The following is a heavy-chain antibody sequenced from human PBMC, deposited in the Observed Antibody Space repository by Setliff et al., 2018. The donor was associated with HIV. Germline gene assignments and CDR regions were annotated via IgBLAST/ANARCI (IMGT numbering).Heavy chain of an antibody. Sequence: ASVKVSCKTSGYIFTNYDINWVRQATGQGLEWMGWMNPNSGNTAYAQKFQGRVTITSDTSINVAYMELSSLRSDDTAVFYCARGPLRFTAVRGVPYFDYWGQGTLVTVSS. CDR3: ARGPLRFTAVRGVPYFDY. CDR1: GYIFTNYD. CDR2: MNPNSGNT. J-gene: IGHJ4*02. V-gene: IGHV1-8*03. D-gene: IGHD3-10*01.